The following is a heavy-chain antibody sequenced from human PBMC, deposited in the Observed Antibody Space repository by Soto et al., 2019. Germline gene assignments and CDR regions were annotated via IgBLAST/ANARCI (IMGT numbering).Heavy chain of an antibody. D-gene: IGHD3-10*01. CDR2: IKQDGREK. CDR1: GFTFSDYW. CDR3: ARDGGFYFDY. V-gene: IGHV3-7*01. Sequence: EVHLVESGGGLVQPGGSLRLSCAASGFTFSDYWMSWVRQAPGKGLEWVANIKQDGREKYFVDSVKGRFTTSRDNAKNSLYLQMNSLRAEDTAVYYCARDGGFYFDYWGQGTLVTVSS. J-gene: IGHJ4*02.